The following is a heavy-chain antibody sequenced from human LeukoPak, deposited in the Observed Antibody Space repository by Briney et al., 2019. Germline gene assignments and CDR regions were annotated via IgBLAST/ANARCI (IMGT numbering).Heavy chain of an antibody. Sequence: GRSLRLSCAASGFTLSDYGMHWVRQAPGKGLEWVSIISYDGTKKNYADSMKGRFTISRDNSKNTLYLQMNSLRAEDTAVYYCAKDRIAYGSGSILDYWGQGTLVTVSS. J-gene: IGHJ4*02. V-gene: IGHV3-30*18. CDR1: GFTLSDYG. D-gene: IGHD3-10*01. CDR3: AKDRIAYGSGSILDY. CDR2: ISYDGTKK.